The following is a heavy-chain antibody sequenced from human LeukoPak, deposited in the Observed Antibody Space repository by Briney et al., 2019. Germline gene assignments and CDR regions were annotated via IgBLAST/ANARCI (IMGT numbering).Heavy chain of an antibody. CDR3: AGSLDPEDPDAFDI. V-gene: IGHV4-34*01. Sequence: KTSETLSLTCAVYGGSFSGYYWSWIRQPPGKGLEWIGEINHSGSTNYNPSLKSRVTISVDTSKNQFSLKLSSVTAADTAVYYCAGSLDPEDPDAFDIWGQGTMVTVSS. CDR2: INHSGST. CDR1: GGSFSGYY. J-gene: IGHJ3*02.